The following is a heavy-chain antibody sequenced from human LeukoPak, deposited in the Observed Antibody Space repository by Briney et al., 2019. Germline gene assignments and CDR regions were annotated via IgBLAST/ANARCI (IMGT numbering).Heavy chain of an antibody. Sequence: GGSLRLSCAASGIIFSSYTMNWIRQAPGKGLEWVSYISSSGSAIYYADSVKGRFTISRDNAKNSLYLQMNSLRAEDTAVYYCARDLYYYGSGSYYRADYWGQGTLVTVSS. CDR3: ARDLYYYGSGSYYRADY. CDR1: GIIFSSYT. V-gene: IGHV3-48*04. J-gene: IGHJ4*02. CDR2: ISSSGSAI. D-gene: IGHD3-10*01.